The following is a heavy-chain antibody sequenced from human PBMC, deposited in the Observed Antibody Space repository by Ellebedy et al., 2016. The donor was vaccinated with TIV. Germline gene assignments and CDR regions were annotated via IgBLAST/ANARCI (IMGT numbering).Heavy chain of an antibody. CDR2: IYPGDSDT. CDR3: ARRSDYGDYSWAY. CDR1: GYTFTSYW. V-gene: IGHV5-51*01. J-gene: IGHJ4*02. Sequence: GESLKISCKASGYTFTSYWIGWVRQMPGKGLEWMGMIYPGDSDTRYSPSFQGQVTISADKSINTASLQWSSLKASDTAMYYCARRSDYGDYSWAYWGQGTLVTVSS. D-gene: IGHD4-17*01.